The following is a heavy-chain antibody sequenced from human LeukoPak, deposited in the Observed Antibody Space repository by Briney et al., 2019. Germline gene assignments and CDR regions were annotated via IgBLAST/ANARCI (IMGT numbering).Heavy chain of an antibody. CDR1: GDSVSSNSVT. Sequence: SQTLSLTYAISGDSVSSNSVTLNWIRQSPSRGLEWLGRTYYRSTWYNDYAVSVRGRITVNPDTSKDQFSLHLNSVTPEDTAVYYCARRLTQYDCFDPWGQGILVTVSS. D-gene: IGHD2-2*01. CDR2: TYYRSTWYN. V-gene: IGHV6-1*01. J-gene: IGHJ5*02. CDR3: ARRLTQYDCFDP.